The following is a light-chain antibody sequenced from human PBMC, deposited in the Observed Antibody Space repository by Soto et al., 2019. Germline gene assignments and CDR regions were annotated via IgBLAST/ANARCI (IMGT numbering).Light chain of an antibody. V-gene: IGKV3-15*01. CDR2: RAS. CDR3: QQYNDWPPRWT. CDR1: ESVTNN. J-gene: IGKJ1*01. Sequence: EIVMTQSPATLSVSPGESVTLSCRASESVTNNLAWYQQKPGQAPRLLVYRASTRATGIPDRFSGGGSGTEFSLTISSLQSEDFAVYICQQYNDWPPRWTFGQGTKVEIK.